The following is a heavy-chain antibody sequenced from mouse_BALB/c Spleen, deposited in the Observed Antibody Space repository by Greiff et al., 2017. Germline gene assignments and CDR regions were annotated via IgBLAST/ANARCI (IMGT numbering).Heavy chain of an antibody. J-gene: IGHJ4*01. Sequence: VQVVESGPGLVAPSQSLSITCTVSGFSLTSYGVHWVRQPPGKGLEWLGVIWAGGSTNYNSALMSRLSISKDNSKSQVFLKMNSLQTDDTAMYYCARRLRRGAMDDWGQGTSVTVSS. V-gene: IGHV2-9*02. CDR2: IWAGGST. D-gene: IGHD2-4*01. CDR3: ARRLRRGAMDD. CDR1: GFSLTSYG.